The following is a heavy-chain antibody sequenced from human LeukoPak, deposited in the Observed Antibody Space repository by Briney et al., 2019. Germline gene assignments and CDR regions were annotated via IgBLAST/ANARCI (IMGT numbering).Heavy chain of an antibody. CDR3: ARGLSAGTYYYYYMDV. D-gene: IGHD6-13*01. CDR2: IRYDGSNK. V-gene: IGHV3-30*02. J-gene: IGHJ6*03. Sequence: GGSLRLSCVASGFTFSSYGMHWVRQAPGKGLEWVAFIRYDGSNKYYADSVKGRFTISRDNSKNTLYLQMNSLRAEDTALYYCARGLSAGTYYYYYMDVWGKGTTVTVSS. CDR1: GFTFSSYG.